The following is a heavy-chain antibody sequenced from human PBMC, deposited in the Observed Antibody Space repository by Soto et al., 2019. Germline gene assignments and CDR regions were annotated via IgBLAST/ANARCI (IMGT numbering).Heavy chain of an antibody. Sequence: EVQLVESGGGLVQPGGSLRLSCEASGFTVSSNYMSWVRQAPGKGLEWVSVIYSGGSTYYADSVKGRFIISRDNSKNTLYLQMNMLRIEDTAVYYGARVGPPPYYYYAMDVWGQGTTVTVYS. J-gene: IGHJ6*02. CDR1: GFTVSSNY. V-gene: IGHV3-66*01. CDR3: ARVGPPPYYYYAMDV. CDR2: IYSGGST.